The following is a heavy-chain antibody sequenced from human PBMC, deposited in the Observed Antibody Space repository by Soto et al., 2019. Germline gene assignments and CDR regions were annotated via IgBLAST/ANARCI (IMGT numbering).Heavy chain of an antibody. CDR1: GYSFTSYW. D-gene: IGHD6-13*01. Sequence: RGESLKISCKGSGYSFTSYWIGWVRQMPGKGLEWIGIIYPGDSDTRYSPSFQGQVTISADKSISTAYLQWSSLKASDTAMYYCARYSSSWSYYFDYWGQGTLVTVSS. CDR2: IYPGDSDT. CDR3: ARYSSSWSYYFDY. J-gene: IGHJ4*02. V-gene: IGHV5-51*01.